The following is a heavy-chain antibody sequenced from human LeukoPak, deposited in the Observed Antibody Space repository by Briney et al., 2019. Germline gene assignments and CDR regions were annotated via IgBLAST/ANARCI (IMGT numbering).Heavy chain of an antibody. J-gene: IGHJ2*01. CDR2: IRQDGIEQ. V-gene: IGHV3-7*01. CDR3: ARVRTEWYIDL. D-gene: IGHD1-1*01. CDR1: GFIFSTYW. Sequence: PGGSLRLSCTASGFIFSTYWMTSVRQAPGMGLEWVANIRQDGIEQFYVVSVKGRFTISRDNADNSLYLQLNSLRAEDTAVYYCARVRTEWYIDLWGRGTLVTVSS.